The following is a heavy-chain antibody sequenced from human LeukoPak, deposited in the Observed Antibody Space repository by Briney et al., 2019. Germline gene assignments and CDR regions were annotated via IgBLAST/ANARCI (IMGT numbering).Heavy chain of an antibody. CDR3: ARDSSGWYEVDY. D-gene: IGHD6-19*01. Sequence: GGSLRLSCAASGFTFSSYAMSWVRQAPGKGLEWVANIKQDGSEKYYVDSVKGRFTISRDNAKNSLYLQMNSLRAEDTAVYYCARDSSGWYEVDYWGQGTLVTVSS. CDR1: GFTFSSYA. CDR2: IKQDGSEK. J-gene: IGHJ4*02. V-gene: IGHV3-7*01.